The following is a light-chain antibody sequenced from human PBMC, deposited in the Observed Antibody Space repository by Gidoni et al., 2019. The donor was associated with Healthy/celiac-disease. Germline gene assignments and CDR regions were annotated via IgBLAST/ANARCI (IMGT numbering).Light chain of an antibody. CDR2: GAS. CDR1: QSVSSSY. Sequence: EPVLTQSPGTLSLSPGDSATLAFRASQSVSSSYLAWYQQKPGQVPRLLIYGASSTTAGIPDRFCGGGSGTDFTLTISRLEPEDFSVYYCQQYGSSPLTFGPGTKVDIK. J-gene: IGKJ3*01. V-gene: IGKV3-20*01. CDR3: QQYGSSPLT.